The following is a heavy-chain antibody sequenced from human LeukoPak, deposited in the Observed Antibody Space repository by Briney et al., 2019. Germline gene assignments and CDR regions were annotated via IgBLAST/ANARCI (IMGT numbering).Heavy chain of an antibody. Sequence: ASETLSLTCTVSGGSISSGGYYWSWLRQPPGKGLELIGYIYHSGSPYYNPSLKNRVTMSVDRSKNQFSLKLSSVTAADTAVYYCARAGGLTTLAFDIWGQGTMVTVSS. V-gene: IGHV4-30-2*01. D-gene: IGHD4-11*01. CDR2: IYHSGSP. CDR1: GGSISSGGYY. CDR3: ARAGGLTTLAFDI. J-gene: IGHJ3*02.